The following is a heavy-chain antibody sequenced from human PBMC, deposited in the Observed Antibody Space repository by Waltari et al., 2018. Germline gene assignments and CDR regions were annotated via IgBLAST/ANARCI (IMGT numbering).Heavy chain of an antibody. CDR2: IIPIFGTA. CDR1: GGTFSSYA. V-gene: IGHV1-69*14. J-gene: IGHJ4*02. Sequence: QVQLVQSGAEVKKPGSSVKVSCKASGGTFSSYAISWVRQAPGQGLEWMGGIIPIFGTANYAQKFQGRVTITADKSTSTAYMELSSLRSEDTAVYYCAREGPYYYDSSGYSSYYFDYWGQGTLVTVSS. CDR3: AREGPYYYDSSGYSSYYFDY. D-gene: IGHD3-22*01.